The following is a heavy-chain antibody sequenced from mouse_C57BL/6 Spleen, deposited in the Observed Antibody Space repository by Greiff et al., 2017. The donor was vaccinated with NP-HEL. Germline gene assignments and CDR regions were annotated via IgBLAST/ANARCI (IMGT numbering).Heavy chain of an antibody. V-gene: IGHV1-61*01. D-gene: IGHD1-2*01. CDR3: ATYGRDYAMDY. CDR2: IYPSDSET. CDR1: GYTFTSYW. J-gene: IGHJ4*01. Sequence: VQLQQPGAELVRPGSSVKLSCKASGYTFTSYWMDWVKQRPGQGLEWIGNIYPSDSETHYNQKFKDKATLTVDKSSSTAYMQLSSLTSEDSAVYYCATYGRDYAMDYWGQGTSVTVSS.